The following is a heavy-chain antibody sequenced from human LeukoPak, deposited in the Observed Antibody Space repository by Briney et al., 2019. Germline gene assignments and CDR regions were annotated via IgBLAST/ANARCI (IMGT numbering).Heavy chain of an antibody. D-gene: IGHD4-17*01. J-gene: IGHJ3*02. CDR1: GFTFSDYY. V-gene: IGHV3-11*01. CDR2: ISSSGSTI. Sequence: PGGSLRLSCAASGFTFSDYYMSWIRQAPGKGLEWVSYISSSGSTIYYADSVKGRFTISRDNAKNSLYLQMNSLRAEDTAVYYCARSTVTTQDAFDIWGQGTMVTVSS. CDR3: ARSTVTTQDAFDI.